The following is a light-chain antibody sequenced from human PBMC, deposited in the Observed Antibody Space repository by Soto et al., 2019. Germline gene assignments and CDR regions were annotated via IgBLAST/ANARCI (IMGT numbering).Light chain of an antibody. V-gene: IGLV1-40*01. CDR2: GNI. CDR3: QSFDSSLSGSDVV. J-gene: IGLJ2*01. Sequence: QSVLTQPPSVSGAPGQRVTISCTGSSSNIGAGYDVHWYQQLPGTAPKLLIYGNINRPSGVPDRFSGSKSGTSASLAITGLQAEDEAGYYCQSFDSSLSGSDVVFGGGTQL. CDR1: SSNIGAGYD.